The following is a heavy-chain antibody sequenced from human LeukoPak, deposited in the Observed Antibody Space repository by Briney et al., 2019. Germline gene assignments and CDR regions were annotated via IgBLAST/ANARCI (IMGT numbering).Heavy chain of an antibody. CDR1: EYTFTGYY. CDR2: ISPKSGDT. J-gene: IGHJ4*02. CDR3: ARGGFDY. V-gene: IGHV1-2*02. Sequence: ASVKVSCKASEYTFTGYYLHWVRQAPGQGLEWIGWISPKSGDTNYAQKFRGRVNMTSDTSISTAYMELTRVRSDDTAIYYCARGGFDYWGQGTLVTVSS.